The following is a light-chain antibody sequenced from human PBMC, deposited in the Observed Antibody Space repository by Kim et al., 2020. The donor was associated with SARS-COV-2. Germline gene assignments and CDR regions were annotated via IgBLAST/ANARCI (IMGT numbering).Light chain of an antibody. V-gene: IGLV1-47*01. CDR2: RSD. J-gene: IGLJ3*02. Sequence: QRGNISCSGSSSNIGKNYGYWFQQLPGRAPKLLIYRSDQRPSGVPDRFSGSKSGTSAYLAISGLRSEDEADYYCAAWDDSVSGWLFGGGTKVTV. CDR3: AAWDDSVSGWL. CDR1: SSNIGKNY.